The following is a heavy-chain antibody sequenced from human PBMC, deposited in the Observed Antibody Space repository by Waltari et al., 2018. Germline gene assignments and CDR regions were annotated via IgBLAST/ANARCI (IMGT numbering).Heavy chain of an antibody. CDR2: FDPEDGET. V-gene: IGHV1-24*01. CDR3: ATRIAYYYDSSGYYFNY. J-gene: IGHJ4*02. Sequence: QVQLVQSGAEVKKPGASVKVSCKVSGYTLTDLSMPWVHQAPGQGLEWMGGFDPEDGETIYAQNFQGRVTMSEDTSTDTAYMELSSLRSEDTAVYYCATRIAYYYDSSGYYFNYWGQGSLVTVSS. CDR1: GYTLTDLS. D-gene: IGHD3-22*01.